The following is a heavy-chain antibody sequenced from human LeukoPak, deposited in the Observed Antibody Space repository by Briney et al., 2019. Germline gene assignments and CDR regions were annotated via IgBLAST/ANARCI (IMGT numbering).Heavy chain of an antibody. CDR1: GFTFSSYA. D-gene: IGHD3-3*01. V-gene: IGHV3-30-3*01. Sequence: GGSLRLSCAASGFTFSSYAMHWVRQAPGKGLEWVAVISYDGSNKYYADSVKGRLTISRDNSKNTLYLQMNSLRAEDTAVYYCASAAGFWSGSFDYWGQGTLVTVSS. J-gene: IGHJ4*02. CDR3: ASAAGFWSGSFDY. CDR2: ISYDGSNK.